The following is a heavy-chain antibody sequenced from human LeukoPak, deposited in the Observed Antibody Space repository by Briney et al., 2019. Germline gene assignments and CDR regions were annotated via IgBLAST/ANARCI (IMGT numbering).Heavy chain of an antibody. J-gene: IGHJ6*02. V-gene: IGHV3-23*01. Sequence: PGGSLTLSCAASGFTFSSYAMSWVRQAPGEGLEWVSAISGSGGSTYYADSVKGRFTISRDNSKNTLYLQMNSLRAEDTAVYYCAKDRKYCSSTSCYGYYYYGMDVWGQGTTVTVSS. CDR3: AKDRKYCSSTSCYGYYYYGMDV. CDR1: GFTFSSYA. CDR2: ISGSGGST. D-gene: IGHD2-2*01.